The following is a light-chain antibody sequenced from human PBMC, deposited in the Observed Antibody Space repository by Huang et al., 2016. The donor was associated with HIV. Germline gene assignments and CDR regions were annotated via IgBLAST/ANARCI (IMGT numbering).Light chain of an antibody. CDR3: QQYYSTPCT. J-gene: IGKJ2*02. CDR1: QNIFYSSTNKNY. V-gene: IGKV4-1*01. CDR2: WAP. Sequence: IVMTQSPDSLTVSVGGRATFDCRSSQNIFYSSTNKNYLAWYQQKQGQSPQLLIYWAPARESGAPDRFTGSGSETDFTLTINSVQAEDVAIYYCQQYYSTPCTFGQGTRLEI.